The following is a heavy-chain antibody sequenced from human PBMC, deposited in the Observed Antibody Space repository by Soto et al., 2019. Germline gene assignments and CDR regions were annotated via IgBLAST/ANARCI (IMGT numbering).Heavy chain of an antibody. J-gene: IGHJ5*02. CDR3: ARGSRVRGVMYNWFDP. Sequence: SETLSLTCAFYGLSFSGYYWSWIRQPTGKGLEWIGEINHSGSTNYNPSLKSRVTISVDTSKNQFSLKLSSVTAADTAVYYCARGSRVRGVMYNWFDPWGQGTLVTVS. CDR1: GLSFSGYY. D-gene: IGHD3-10*01. V-gene: IGHV4-34*01. CDR2: INHSGST.